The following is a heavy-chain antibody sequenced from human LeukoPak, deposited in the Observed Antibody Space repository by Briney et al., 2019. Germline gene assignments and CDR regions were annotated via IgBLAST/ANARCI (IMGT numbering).Heavy chain of an antibody. Sequence: SETLSLTCTVSGGSISSYYWNWIRQPPGKGLEWIGYIYYSGSTNYNPSLKSRVTISVDTSKNQFSLKLSSVTAAGTAVYYCARGDSSGWTAFDYWGQGTLVTVSS. CDR3: ARGDSSGWTAFDY. CDR2: IYYSGST. CDR1: GGSISSYY. D-gene: IGHD6-19*01. J-gene: IGHJ4*02. V-gene: IGHV4-59*01.